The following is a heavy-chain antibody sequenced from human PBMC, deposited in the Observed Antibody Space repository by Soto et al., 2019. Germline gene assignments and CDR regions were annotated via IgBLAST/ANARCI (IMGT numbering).Heavy chain of an antibody. J-gene: IGHJ4*02. CDR3: AKAIALADFDY. V-gene: IGHV3-23*01. D-gene: IGHD6-19*01. Sequence: VQLLESGGGLVQPGGSLRLSCAASGFTFANYAMSWVRQAPGRGLEWVSALSGNGVYTYYADSVKGRFTISRDNSKKTLYLQMTGLRAEDTAKYYCAKAIALADFDYWGQGALVTVSS. CDR2: LSGNGVYT. CDR1: GFTFANYA.